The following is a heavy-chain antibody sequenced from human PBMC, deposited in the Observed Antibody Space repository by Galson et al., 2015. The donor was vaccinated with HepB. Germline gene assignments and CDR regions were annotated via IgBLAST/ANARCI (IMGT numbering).Heavy chain of an antibody. Sequence: SLRLSCAGSGFTFSSYAMTWVRQAPGKGLEWVSAITSSGGSTYYADSVKGRFTISRDNSNNTLYLQMNSLRAEDTAIYYCAKDRYTSSSGIAYYFDYWGQGTLVTVSS. J-gene: IGHJ4*02. CDR2: ITSSGGST. CDR1: GFTFSSYA. CDR3: AKDRYTSSSGIAYYFDY. V-gene: IGHV3-23*01. D-gene: IGHD3-10*01.